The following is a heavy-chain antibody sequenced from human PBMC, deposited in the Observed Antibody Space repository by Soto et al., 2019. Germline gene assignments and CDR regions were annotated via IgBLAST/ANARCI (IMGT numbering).Heavy chain of an antibody. CDR2: IYSSGST. D-gene: IGHD5-12*01. CDR3: ARGGSGYELGY. CDR1: GFTVSSNY. V-gene: IGHV3-66*01. J-gene: IGHJ4*02. Sequence: GSLRLSCAASGFTVSSNYMSWVRQAPGKGLEWVSVIYSSGSTYYADSVKGSFTISRDYSKNTLYLQMNSLRAEDTAVYYCARGGSGYELGYWGQGTLVTVSS.